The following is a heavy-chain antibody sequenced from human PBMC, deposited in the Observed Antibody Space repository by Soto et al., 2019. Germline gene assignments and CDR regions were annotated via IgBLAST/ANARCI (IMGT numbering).Heavy chain of an antibody. CDR1: GFTFSSYG. CDR2: IWYDGSNK. V-gene: IGHV3-33*01. CDR3: ATEPDGMDV. J-gene: IGHJ6*02. Sequence: VQLVESGGGVVQPGRSLRLSCAASGFTFSSYGMHWVRQAPGKGLEWVAVIWYDGSNKYYADSVKGRFTISRDNSKNTLYLQMNSLRAEDTAVYYCATEPDGMDVWGQGTTVTVSS.